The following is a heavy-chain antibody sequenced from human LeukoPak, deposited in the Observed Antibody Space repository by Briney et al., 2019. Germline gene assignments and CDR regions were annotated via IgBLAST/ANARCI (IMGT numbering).Heavy chain of an antibody. J-gene: IGHJ3*02. CDR1: GGSFSSDY. Sequence: PSETLSLTCSVSGGSFSSDYWSWIRQPPGKGLEWIGYIYYTGSTNYNPSLKSRVTISVDTSKIQFSLRLSSVTAADTAVYYCARVGETYCGGDCYSGAFDIWGQGTMVTVSS. CDR2: IYYTGST. D-gene: IGHD2-21*02. CDR3: ARVGETYCGGDCYSGAFDI. V-gene: IGHV4-59*01.